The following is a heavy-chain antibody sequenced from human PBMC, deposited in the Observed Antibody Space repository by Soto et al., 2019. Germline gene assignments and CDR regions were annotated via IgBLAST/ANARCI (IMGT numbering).Heavy chain of an antibody. Sequence: GGSLRLSCAASGFTLSSFWMFWVRQAPGKGLVWVSRINSDGSSTNYADSVKGRFTISRDNAKNTLYLQMNSLRAEDTAVYYCTRGGSYLYCMDVWGQGTTVTVSS. CDR3: TRGGSYLYCMDV. V-gene: IGHV3-74*01. J-gene: IGHJ6*02. CDR1: GFTLSSFW. D-gene: IGHD3-16*01. CDR2: INSDGSST.